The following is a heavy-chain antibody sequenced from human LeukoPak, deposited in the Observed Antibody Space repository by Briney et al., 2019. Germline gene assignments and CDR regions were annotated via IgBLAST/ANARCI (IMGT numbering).Heavy chain of an antibody. CDR2: IYYSGST. J-gene: IGHJ4*02. V-gene: IGHV4-61*05. Sequence: SETLSLTCSVSGGSISSSPYYWGWVRQPPGKGLEWIGYIYYSGSTNYNPSLKSRVTISVDTSKNQFSLKLSSVTAADTAVYYCARVAVAGTRPDYWGQGTLVTVSS. CDR1: GGSISSSPYY. D-gene: IGHD6-19*01. CDR3: ARVAVAGTRPDY.